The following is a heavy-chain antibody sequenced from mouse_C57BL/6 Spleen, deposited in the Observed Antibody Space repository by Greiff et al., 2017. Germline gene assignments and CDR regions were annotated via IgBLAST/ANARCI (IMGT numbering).Heavy chain of an antibody. CDR2: INPYNGGT. CDR1: GYTFTDYY. Sequence: EVQLQQSGPVLVKPGASVKMSCKASGYTFTDYYMNWVKQSHGKSLEWIGVINPYNGGTSYNQKFKGKATLTVDKSSSTAYMELNSLTSEDSAVYYCAREGYDTYFDVWGTGTTVTVSS. CDR3: AREGYDTYFDV. J-gene: IGHJ1*03. V-gene: IGHV1-19*01. D-gene: IGHD2-3*01.